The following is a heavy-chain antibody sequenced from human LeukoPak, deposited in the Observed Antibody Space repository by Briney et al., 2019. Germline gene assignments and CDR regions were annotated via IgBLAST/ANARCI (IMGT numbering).Heavy chain of an antibody. V-gene: IGHV1-69*13. D-gene: IGHD2-2*02. J-gene: IGHJ4*02. CDR2: IIPIFGTA. CDR1: GGTFSSYA. Sequence: SVKVSCKASGGTFSSYAISLVRQAPGQGLEWMGGIIPIFGTANYAQKFQGRVTITADESTSTAYMELSSLRSEDTAVYYCAREWVHCSSTSCYKAYYFDYWGQGTLVTVSS. CDR3: AREWVHCSSTSCYKAYYFDY.